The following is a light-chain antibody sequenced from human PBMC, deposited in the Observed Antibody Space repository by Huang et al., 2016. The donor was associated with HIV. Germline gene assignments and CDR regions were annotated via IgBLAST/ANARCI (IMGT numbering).Light chain of an antibody. CDR2: WAS. CDR3: QQYYSSPFT. V-gene: IGKV4-1*01. CDR1: LSVLYSSNNENY. J-gene: IGKJ4*01. Sequence: DVVMTQSPDSLAVSLGERATINCKSSLSVLYSSNNENYLAWYQQKPGQPPKLLIYWASFRVSGVPDRFSGSGSGTQFTLTISSLQAEDVAVYHCQQYYSSPFTFGGGTKVEIK.